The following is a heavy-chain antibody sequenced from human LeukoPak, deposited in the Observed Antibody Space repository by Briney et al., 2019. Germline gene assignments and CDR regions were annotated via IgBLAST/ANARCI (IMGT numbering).Heavy chain of an antibody. CDR1: GFTFSSYE. V-gene: IGHV3-48*03. CDR2: ISSSGSTI. Sequence: GGSLRLSCAASGFTFSSYEMNWVRQAPGKGLGGVSYISSSGSTIYYAASVKGRFTISRDNAKNSLYLQMNSLRAEDTAVYYCARVNGMDVWGQGTTVTVSS. J-gene: IGHJ6*02. CDR3: ARVNGMDV.